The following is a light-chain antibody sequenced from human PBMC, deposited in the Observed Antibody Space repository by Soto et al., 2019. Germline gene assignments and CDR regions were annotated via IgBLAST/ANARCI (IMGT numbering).Light chain of an antibody. CDR2: ETS. CDR1: QSVSSGY. CDR3: QQYGRSPPVT. Sequence: EIVLTQSPGTLSLSPGERATLSCRASQSVSSGYLAWYQQKPGQPPRVLIYETSSRATGIPDRFSGSGSGTEFNLTISSLEPEDFAVYYCQQYGRSPPVTFGPGTRVDIK. V-gene: IGKV3-20*01. J-gene: IGKJ3*01.